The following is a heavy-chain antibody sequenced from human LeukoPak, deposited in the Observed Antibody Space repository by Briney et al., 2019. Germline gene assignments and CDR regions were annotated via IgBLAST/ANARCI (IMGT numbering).Heavy chain of an antibody. CDR1: GFTFNYYA. CDR2: IYSGGST. D-gene: IGHD3-10*01. V-gene: IGHV3-53*01. CDR3: ARDAYYYGSGSGY. Sequence: GGSLRLSCAASGFTFNYYAMSWVRQAPGKGLEWVSVIYSGGSTYYADSVKGRFTISRDNSKNTLYLQMNSLRAEDTAVYYCARDAYYYGSGSGYWGQGTLVTVSS. J-gene: IGHJ4*02.